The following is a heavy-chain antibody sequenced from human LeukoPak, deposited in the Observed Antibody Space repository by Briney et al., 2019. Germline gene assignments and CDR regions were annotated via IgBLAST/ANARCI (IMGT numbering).Heavy chain of an antibody. D-gene: IGHD6-19*01. CDR1: GFTFSSYG. J-gene: IGHJ4*02. CDR2: ISGSGGST. Sequence: GGSLRLSCAASGFTFSSYGMSWVRQAPGKGLEWVSAISGSGGSTYYADSVKGRFTISRDNSKNTLYLQMNSLRSEDTAVYYCARGRKRKQWLDYYFDYWGQGTLVTVSS. V-gene: IGHV3-23*01. CDR3: ARGRKRKQWLDYYFDY.